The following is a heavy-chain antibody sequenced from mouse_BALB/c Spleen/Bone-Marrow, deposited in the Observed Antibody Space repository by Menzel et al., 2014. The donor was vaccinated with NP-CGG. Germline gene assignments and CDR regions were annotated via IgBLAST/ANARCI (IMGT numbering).Heavy chain of an antibody. V-gene: IGHV1-80*01. CDR3: ASVYDYGRGYAMDY. J-gene: IGHJ4*01. CDR1: GYAFSNYG. CDR2: IYPGDGDT. Sequence: QVQLQQSGAELVRPGSSVKISCKASGYAFSNYGMNWVKQRPGQGLEWIGQIYPGDGDTNYNGKFKGRVTLTADKSSSTAYMQLSSLTSEDSAVYFCASVYDYGRGYAMDYWGQGISVTVSS. D-gene: IGHD2-4*01.